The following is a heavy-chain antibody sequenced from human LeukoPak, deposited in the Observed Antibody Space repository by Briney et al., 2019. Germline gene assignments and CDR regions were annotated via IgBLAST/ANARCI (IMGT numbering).Heavy chain of an antibody. V-gene: IGHV3-7*01. J-gene: IGHJ6*02. CDR3: ATYSNWVAGDV. CDR1: GFTFSETW. CDR2: IKDDGGET. Sequence: GGSLRLSCAASGFTFSETWMSWVRQAPGKGLEWVAAIKDDGGETDYVDSVKGRFTISRDNAKNSLYLQMNSLTAEDTAVYYCATYSNWVAGDVWGQGTTVCVSS. D-gene: IGHD7-27*01.